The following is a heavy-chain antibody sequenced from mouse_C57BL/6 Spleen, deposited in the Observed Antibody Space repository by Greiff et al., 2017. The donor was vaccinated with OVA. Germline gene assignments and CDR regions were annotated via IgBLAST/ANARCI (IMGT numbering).Heavy chain of an antibody. CDR1: GFTFSDYG. CDR2: ISSGSSTI. D-gene: IGHD1-1*01. J-gene: IGHJ2*01. Sequence: EVQVVESGGGLVKPGGSLKLSCAASGFTFSDYGMHWVRQAPEQGLEWVAYISSGSSTIYYADTVKGRFTISRDNAKNTLFLQMTSLRSDDTAMYYCAGETTVVAFDYWGQGTTLTVSS. CDR3: AGETTVVAFDY. V-gene: IGHV5-17*01.